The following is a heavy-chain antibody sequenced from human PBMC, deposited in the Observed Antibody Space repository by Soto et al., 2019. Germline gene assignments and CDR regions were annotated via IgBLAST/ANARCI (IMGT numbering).Heavy chain of an antibody. Sequence: EVQLVESGGGLVQPGRSLRLSCAASGFTFDDYAMHWVRQAPGKGLEWVSGISWNSGSIGYADSVKGRFTISRDNAKNSLYLQMNSLRAEDTALYYCANLPTCGGVSGYWGQGTLVTVSS. CDR2: ISWNSGSI. D-gene: IGHD3-16*01. V-gene: IGHV3-9*01. CDR1: GFTFDDYA. J-gene: IGHJ4*02. CDR3: ANLPTCGGVSGY.